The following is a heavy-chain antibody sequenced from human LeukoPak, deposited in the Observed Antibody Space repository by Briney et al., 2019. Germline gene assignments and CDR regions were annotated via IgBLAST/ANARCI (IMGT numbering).Heavy chain of an antibody. J-gene: IGHJ6*02. CDR3: AKGRLSGVVVAGYGMDV. V-gene: IGHV3-23*01. Sequence: GGSLRLSCAASGFTLSSYAMSWVRQAPGKGLECFSATSGSGGSTYYADSVKGRFTISRDNSKNTLYLQTNSLRAEDTAVYYCAKGRLSGVVVAGYGMDVWGQGTTITVSS. CDR1: GFTLSSYA. D-gene: IGHD6-19*01. CDR2: TSGSGGST.